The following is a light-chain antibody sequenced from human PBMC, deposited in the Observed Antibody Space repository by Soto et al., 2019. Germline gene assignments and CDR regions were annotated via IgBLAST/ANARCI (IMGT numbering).Light chain of an antibody. CDR3: VSSTRTSTLVV. CDR1: SSDVGGYNY. V-gene: IGLV2-14*03. CDR2: DVT. Sequence: QSALTQPASVSGSPGQSITISCTGTSSDVGGYNYVSWYQQHPGKAPKLMIYDVTDRPSGVSNRFSGSKSGDTASLTISGLQAEDEADYYCVSSTRTSTLVVIGGGTKLTVL. J-gene: IGLJ2*01.